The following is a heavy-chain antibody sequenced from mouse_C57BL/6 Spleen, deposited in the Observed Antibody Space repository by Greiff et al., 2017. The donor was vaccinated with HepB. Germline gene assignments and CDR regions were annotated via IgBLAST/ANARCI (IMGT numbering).Heavy chain of an antibody. V-gene: IGHV1-55*01. D-gene: IGHD2-4*01. CDR3: AREGIYYDYDRGFAY. CDR1: GYTFTSYW. Sequence: VQLQQPGAELVKPGASVKMSCKASGYTFTSYWITWVKQRPGQGLEWIGDIYPGSGSTNYNEKFKSKATLTVDTSSSTAYMQLSSLTSEDSAVYYCAREGIYYDYDRGFAYWGQGTLVTVSA. CDR2: IYPGSGST. J-gene: IGHJ3*01.